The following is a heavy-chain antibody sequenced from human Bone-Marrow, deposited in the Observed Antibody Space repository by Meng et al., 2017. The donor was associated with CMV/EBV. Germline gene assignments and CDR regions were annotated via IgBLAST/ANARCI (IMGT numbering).Heavy chain of an antibody. CDR3: ARDKKQWLVASRYYGMDV. Sequence: GESLKISCAASGFTFSNYWMSWVRQAPGKGLEWVANIKQDASEKYYVDSMKGRFIISRDNAKKSLYLQMNSLRAEDTAVYYCARDKKQWLVASRYYGMDVWGQGTTVTVSS. D-gene: IGHD6-19*01. V-gene: IGHV3-7*01. CDR1: GFTFSNYW. CDR2: IKQDASEK. J-gene: IGHJ6*02.